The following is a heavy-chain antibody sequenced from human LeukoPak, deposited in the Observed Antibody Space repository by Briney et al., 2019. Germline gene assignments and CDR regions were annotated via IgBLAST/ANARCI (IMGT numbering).Heavy chain of an antibody. CDR3: AREGIAAAGYDY. Sequence: PGGSLRLSCAASGFTFSDYGMHWVRQAPGKGLEWVAVISDDGSNQYYADSVKGRFTISRDNAKNSLYLQMNSLRAEDTAVYYCAREGIAAAGYDYWGQGTLVTVSS. V-gene: IGHV3-30*03. J-gene: IGHJ4*02. CDR2: ISDDGSNQ. CDR1: GFTFSDYG. D-gene: IGHD6-13*01.